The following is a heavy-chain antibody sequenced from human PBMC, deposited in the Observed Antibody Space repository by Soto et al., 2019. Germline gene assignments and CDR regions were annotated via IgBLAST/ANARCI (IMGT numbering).Heavy chain of an antibody. CDR1: GFSFSSCA. J-gene: IGHJ5*02. CDR3: GKYFTNTVGGVDP. Sequence: GGSLRLSCAASGFSFSSCAMSWVRQAPGKGLEWVSAISGGGSTTYYADSVQGRFTVSRDNSKNTLYLQMNSLRADDTAIYYYGKYFTNTVGGVDPWGQGTLVTVSS. V-gene: IGHV3-23*01. CDR2: ISGGGSTT. D-gene: IGHD3-16*01.